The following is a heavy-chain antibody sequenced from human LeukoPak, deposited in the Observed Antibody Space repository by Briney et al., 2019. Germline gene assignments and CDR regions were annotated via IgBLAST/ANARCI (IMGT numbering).Heavy chain of an antibody. CDR2: IYYSGST. D-gene: IGHD1/OR15-1a*01. CDR3: AGGPSTSNWYSD. Sequence: KPSETLSLTCTVSGGSISSSSYYWGWIRQPPGKGLEWIGSIYYSGSTYYNPSLKSRVTISVDTSKNQFSLKLSSVTAADTAVYYCAGGPSTSNWYSDWGQGTLVTVSS. CDR1: GGSISSSSYY. V-gene: IGHV4-39*01. J-gene: IGHJ4*02.